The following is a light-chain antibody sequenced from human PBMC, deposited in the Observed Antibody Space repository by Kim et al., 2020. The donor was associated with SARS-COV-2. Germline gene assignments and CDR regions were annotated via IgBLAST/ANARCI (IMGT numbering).Light chain of an antibody. CDR1: RSVSSK. CDR3: QEYTNWPLYT. Sequence: VAPGERTTLSSRAIRSVSSKLAGYQQKPGQAPRLLIYGASIRATGIPGRFSGGGAGTEFTLTISSLQSEDFAVYYCQEYTNWPLYTFGQGTKLEI. J-gene: IGKJ2*01. V-gene: IGKV3D-15*01. CDR2: GAS.